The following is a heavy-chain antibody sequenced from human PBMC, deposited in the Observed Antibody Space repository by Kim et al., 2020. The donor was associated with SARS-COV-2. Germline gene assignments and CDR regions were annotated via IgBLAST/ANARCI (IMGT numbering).Heavy chain of an antibody. CDR1: GGSISSYY. CDR2: IYYSGST. J-gene: IGHJ5*02. V-gene: IGHV4-59*13. CDR3: ARDLEGSNWFDP. D-gene: IGHD3-3*01. Sequence: SETLSLTCTVSGGSISSYYWSWIRQPPGKGLEWIGYIYYSGSTNYNPSLKSRVTISVDTPKNQFSLKLSSVTAADTAVYYCARDLEGSNWFDPWGQGTLVTVSS.